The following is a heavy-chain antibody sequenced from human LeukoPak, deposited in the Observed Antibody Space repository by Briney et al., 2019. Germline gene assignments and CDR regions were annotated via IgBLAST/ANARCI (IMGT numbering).Heavy chain of an antibody. D-gene: IGHD4-17*01. CDR2: ISSTTTTI. CDR3: ARGRSYGEFDY. V-gene: IGHV3-48*01. J-gene: IGHJ4*02. Sequence: PGGSLRLSCAASGFTFSTYSMNWVRQAPGKGLEWASYISSTTTTIYYADSVKARFTISRDNAKNSLYLQMNSLRAEDTAVYYCARGRSYGEFDYWGQGTLVTVSS. CDR1: GFTFSTYS.